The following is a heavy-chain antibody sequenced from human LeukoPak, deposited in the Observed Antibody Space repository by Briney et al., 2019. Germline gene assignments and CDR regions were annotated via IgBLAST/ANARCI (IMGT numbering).Heavy chain of an antibody. CDR2: IHYSGST. J-gene: IGHJ4*02. V-gene: IGHV4-59*08. CDR1: GGSISSYY. Sequence: SETLSLTCTVSGGSISSYYWSWIRQPPGKGLEWIGYIHYSGSTNYNPSLKSRVTISVDTSKNQFSLKLSSVTAADTAVYYCARLGGDYYDNSSLNYWGQGTLVTVSS. D-gene: IGHD3-22*01. CDR3: ARLGGDYYDNSSLNY.